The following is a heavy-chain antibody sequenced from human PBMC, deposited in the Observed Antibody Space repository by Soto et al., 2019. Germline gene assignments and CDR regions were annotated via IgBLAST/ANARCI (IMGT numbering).Heavy chain of an antibody. V-gene: IGHV3-23*01. CDR1: GFTFSSYA. J-gene: IGHJ4*02. CDR3: ARRARYCSGGSCYSSLFFDY. D-gene: IGHD2-15*01. CDR2: ISGSGGST. Sequence: EVQLLESGGGLVQPGGSLRLSCAASGFTFSSYAMSWVRQAPGKGLEWVSAISGSGGSTYYADSVKGRFTISRDNSKNTLYLQMNSLRAEDTAVYYCARRARYCSGGSCYSSLFFDYWGQGTLVTVSS.